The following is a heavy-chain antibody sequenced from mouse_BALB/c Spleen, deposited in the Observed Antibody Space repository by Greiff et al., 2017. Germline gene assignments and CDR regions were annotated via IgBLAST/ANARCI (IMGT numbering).Heavy chain of an antibody. V-gene: IGHV3-6*02. Sequence: EVQLQQSGPGLVKPSQSLSLTCSVTGYSITSGYYWNWIRQFPGNKLEWMGYISYDGSNNYNPSLKNRISITRDTSKNQFFLKLNSVTTEDTATYYCASYDYDEVVWGQGTTLTVSS. CDR2: ISYDGSN. D-gene: IGHD2-4*01. CDR3: ASYDYDEVV. J-gene: IGHJ2*01. CDR1: GYSITSGYY.